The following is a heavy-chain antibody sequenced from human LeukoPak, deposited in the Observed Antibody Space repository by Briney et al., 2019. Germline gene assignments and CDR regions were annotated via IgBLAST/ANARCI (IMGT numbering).Heavy chain of an antibody. V-gene: IGHV4-34*01. D-gene: IGHD6-13*01. Sequence: TSETLSLTCAVYGGSFSGYYGSWIRRPPGKGREWRGEINHSGSTNNNPSLKSRVTISVDTSKNQFSVKLASVTAADTAGYCFARGKQAAARRYYTDVWGKGTTVTVSS. CDR3: ARGKQAAARRYYTDV. CDR1: GGSFSGYY. CDR2: INHSGST. J-gene: IGHJ6*03.